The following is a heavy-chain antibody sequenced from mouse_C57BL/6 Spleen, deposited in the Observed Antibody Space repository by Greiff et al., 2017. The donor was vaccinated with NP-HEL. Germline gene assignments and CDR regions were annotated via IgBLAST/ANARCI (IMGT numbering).Heavy chain of an antibody. J-gene: IGHJ4*01. CDR2: ISYSGST. CDR3: ARENYYYAMDY. V-gene: IGHV3-1*01. Sequence: EVQLQQSGPGMVKPSQSLSLTCTVTGYSITSGYDWHWIRHFPGNKLEWMGYISYSGSTNYNPSFKSRISITHDTSKNHFFLKLNSVTTEDTATYYCARENYYYAMDYWGQGTSVTVSS. CDR1: GYSITSGYD.